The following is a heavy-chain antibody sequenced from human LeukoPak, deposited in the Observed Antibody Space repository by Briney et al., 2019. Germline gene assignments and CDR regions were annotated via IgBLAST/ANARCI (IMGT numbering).Heavy chain of an antibody. V-gene: IGHV3-9*01. Sequence: QPGGSLRLSCAASGFRFDDYAMHWVRQAPGKGLEWVSGISWNSGSVGYADSVKGRFTISRDNAKNSLYLQMNSLRAEDTAVYYCARDQGFSYYYYYMDVWGKGPRSPSP. J-gene: IGHJ6*03. CDR3: ARDQGFSYYYYYMDV. CDR1: GFRFDDYA. D-gene: IGHD3-3*01. CDR2: ISWNSGSV.